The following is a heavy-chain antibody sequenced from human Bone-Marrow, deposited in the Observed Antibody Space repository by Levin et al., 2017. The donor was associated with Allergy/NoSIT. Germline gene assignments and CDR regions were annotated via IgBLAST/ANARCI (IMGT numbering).Heavy chain of an antibody. Sequence: GESLKISCAASGFTFSNAWMSWVRQAPGKGLEWVGRIKSKTDGGTTDYAAPVKGRFTISRDDSKNTLYLQMNSLKTEDTAVYYCTTDKYSSSWYPTIPHLIDYWGQGTLVTVSS. V-gene: IGHV3-15*01. CDR2: IKSKTDGGTT. J-gene: IGHJ4*02. D-gene: IGHD6-13*01. CDR1: GFTFSNAW. CDR3: TTDKYSSSWYPTIPHLIDY.